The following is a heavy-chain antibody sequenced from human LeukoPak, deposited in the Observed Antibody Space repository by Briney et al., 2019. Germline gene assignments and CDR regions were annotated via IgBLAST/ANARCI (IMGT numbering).Heavy chain of an antibody. J-gene: IGHJ3*02. D-gene: IGHD3-22*01. CDR3: ARQITMIEEGAFDI. V-gene: IGHV1-69*13. Sequence: SVKVSCKASGGTFNRYAISWVRQAPGQGLEWTGGIIPIIGTVNYAQKFQGRVTIIADESTSTAYMELSSLRSEDTAVYYCARQITMIEEGAFDIWGQGTMVTVSS. CDR1: GGTFNRYA. CDR2: IIPIIGTV.